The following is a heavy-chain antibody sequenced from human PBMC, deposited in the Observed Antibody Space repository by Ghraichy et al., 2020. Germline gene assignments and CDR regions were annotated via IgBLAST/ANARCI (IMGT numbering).Heavy chain of an antibody. CDR3: ARVPVAGTLEYYYYYYYMDV. V-gene: IGHV4-34*01. Sequence: TLSLTCAVYGGSFSGYYWSWIRQPPGKGLEWIGEINHSGSTNYNPSLKSRVTISVDTSKNQFSLKLSSVTAADTAVYYCARVPVAGTLEYYYYYYYMDVWGKGTTVTVSS. CDR2: INHSGST. D-gene: IGHD6-19*01. CDR1: GGSFSGYY. J-gene: IGHJ6*03.